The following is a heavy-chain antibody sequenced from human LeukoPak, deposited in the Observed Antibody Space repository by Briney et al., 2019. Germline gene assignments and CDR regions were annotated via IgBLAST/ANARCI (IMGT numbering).Heavy chain of an antibody. CDR3: ARPLLIAAAGTRFPDY. CDR2: ISYDGSNK. V-gene: IGHV3-30*04. J-gene: IGHJ4*02. Sequence: GGSLRLSCAASGFTFSSYAMHWVRQAPGKGLEWVAVISYDGSNKYYADSVKGRFTISRGSSKNTLYLQMNSLRAEDTAEYYCARPLLIAAAGTRFPDYWGQGTLVTVSS. CDR1: GFTFSSYA. D-gene: IGHD6-13*01.